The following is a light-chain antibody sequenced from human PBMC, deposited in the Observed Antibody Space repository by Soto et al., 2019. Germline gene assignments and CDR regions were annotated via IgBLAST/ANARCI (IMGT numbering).Light chain of an antibody. CDR3: QQYSTFWT. CDR1: RSLTRW. CDR2: ETS. V-gene: IGKV1-5*03. J-gene: IGKJ1*01. Sequence: DIQMSQSPSTLSASVGDRVTITCRASRSLTRWLAWYQQKPGRGPKLLIYETSILQSGVPSRFSGSGSGTDFTLTIRGVQPDDIATYYCQQYSTFWTFGQGTRVEVK.